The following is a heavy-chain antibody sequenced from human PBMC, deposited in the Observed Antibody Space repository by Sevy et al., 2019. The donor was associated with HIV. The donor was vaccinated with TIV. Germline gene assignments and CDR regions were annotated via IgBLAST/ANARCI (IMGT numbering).Heavy chain of an antibody. Sequence: GGSLRLSCTVSGFTFNNWAILWVRQPPGKGLEWVAGFDFNSGRIEYADSVQGRFTLSRDSAKNSLDLQMNSLRTEDTAFYYCTVVLLTGGADIWGQGTLVTVSS. D-gene: IGHD7-27*01. J-gene: IGHJ4*03. CDR1: GFTFNNWA. V-gene: IGHV3-9*01. CDR3: TVVLLTGGADI. CDR2: FDFNSGRI.